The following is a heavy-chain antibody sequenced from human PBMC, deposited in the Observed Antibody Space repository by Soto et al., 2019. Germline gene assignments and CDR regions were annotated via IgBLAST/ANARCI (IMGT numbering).Heavy chain of an antibody. V-gene: IGHV1-8*01. D-gene: IGHD6-19*01. CDR1: GYTFTSYD. CDR2: MNPNSGNT. Sequence: ASVKVSCKASGYTFTSYDINWVRQATGQGLEWMGRMNPNSGNTGYAQKFQGRVTMTRNTSISTAYMELSSLRSEDTAVYYCARGRYSSGWLYDAFDIWGQGTMVTVSS. CDR3: ARGRYSSGWLYDAFDI. J-gene: IGHJ3*02.